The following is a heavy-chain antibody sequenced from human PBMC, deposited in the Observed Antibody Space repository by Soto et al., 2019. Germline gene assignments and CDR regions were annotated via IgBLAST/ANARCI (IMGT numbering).Heavy chain of an antibody. Sequence: QVQLVQSGAEVKKPGSSVKVSCKASGGTFSSYAISWVRQAPGQGLEWMGGIIPIFGTANYAQKFQGRVTISADESTRTAYMELSSLRSEDTAVYYCARDGRFLEWLSDAYYFDYWGQGTLVTVSS. CDR2: IIPIFGTA. CDR3: ARDGRFLEWLSDAYYFDY. CDR1: GGTFSSYA. V-gene: IGHV1-69*01. J-gene: IGHJ4*02. D-gene: IGHD3-3*01.